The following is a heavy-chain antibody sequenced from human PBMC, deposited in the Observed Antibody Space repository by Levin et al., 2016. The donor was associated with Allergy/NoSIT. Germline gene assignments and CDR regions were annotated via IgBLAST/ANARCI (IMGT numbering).Heavy chain of an antibody. D-gene: IGHD1-1*01. J-gene: IGHJ4*02. CDR2: IYDNGNT. CDR3: TRLSRGEGWNSHYFDY. V-gene: IGHV4-59*08. Sequence: WIRQPPGKGLEYIGYIYDNGNTNYNPSLKSRVTISVDTSKNQFFLNLNSVTAADTAVYYCTRLSRGEGWNSHYFDYWGQGTLVTVSS.